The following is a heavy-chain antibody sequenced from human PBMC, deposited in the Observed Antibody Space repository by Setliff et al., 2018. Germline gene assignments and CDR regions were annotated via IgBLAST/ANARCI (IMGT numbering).Heavy chain of an antibody. Sequence: PSETLSLTCAVSGFSISSGYYWGWIRQPPGKGLEWIASVYHSGTAYYSPSLKSRVTMSVDTSKNQFSLKLRSVTAADTAVYFCARGGTFRYFDYWGQGTPVTVSS. J-gene: IGHJ4*02. V-gene: IGHV4-38-2*01. D-gene: IGHD2-15*01. CDR3: ARGGTFRYFDY. CDR2: VYHSGTA. CDR1: GFSISSGYY.